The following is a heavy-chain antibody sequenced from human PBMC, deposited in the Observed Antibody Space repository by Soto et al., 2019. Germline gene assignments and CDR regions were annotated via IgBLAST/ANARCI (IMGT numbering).Heavy chain of an antibody. J-gene: IGHJ6*03. Sequence: GGSLRLSCAASGFTFSSYAMSWVRQAPGKGLEWVSAISGNGGSTYYANSVKGRFTISRDNSKNTLYLQMGSLRAEDMAVYYCARGALIAAAFYYMDVWGKGTMVTVSS. V-gene: IGHV3-64*01. CDR1: GFTFSSYA. D-gene: IGHD6-13*01. CDR2: ISGNGGST. CDR3: ARGALIAAAFYYMDV.